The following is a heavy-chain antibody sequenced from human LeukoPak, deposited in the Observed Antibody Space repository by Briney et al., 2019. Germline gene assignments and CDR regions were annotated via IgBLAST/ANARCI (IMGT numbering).Heavy chain of an antibody. CDR3: ARDRYDFWNGRDAFDI. V-gene: IGHV4-34*01. D-gene: IGHD3-3*01. CDR1: GGSFSGYY. Sequence: SETLSLTCAVYGGSFSGYYWSWIRQPPGKGLEWIGEINHSGSTNYNPSLKSRVTISVDTSKNQFSLKLSSVTAADTAVYYCARDRYDFWNGRDAFDIWGQGTMVTVSS. J-gene: IGHJ3*02. CDR2: INHSGST.